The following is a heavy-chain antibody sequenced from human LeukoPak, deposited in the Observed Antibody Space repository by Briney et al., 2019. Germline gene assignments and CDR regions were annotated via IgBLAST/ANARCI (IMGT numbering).Heavy chain of an antibody. CDR1: GFTFSNYG. V-gene: IGHV3-30*02. D-gene: IGHD3-10*01. CDR3: AKDPGAHYYGSGSYRRGSYFDY. J-gene: IGHJ4*02. CDR2: IRYDGSNK. Sequence: PGGSLRLSCAASGFTFSNYGMHWVRQVPGKGLEWVAFIRYDGSNKYYADSVKGRFTNSRDNSKNTLYLQMNSLRAEDTAVYYCAKDPGAHYYGSGSYRRGSYFDYWGQGTLVTVSS.